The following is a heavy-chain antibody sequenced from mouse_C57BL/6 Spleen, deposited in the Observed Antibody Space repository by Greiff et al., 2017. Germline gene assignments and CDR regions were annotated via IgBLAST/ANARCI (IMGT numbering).Heavy chain of an antibody. CDR1: GYAFSSSW. D-gene: IGHD2-4*01. J-gene: IGHJ3*01. V-gene: IGHV1-82*01. CDR2: IYPGDGDT. CDR3: ANSIYYDYDERFAY. Sequence: VMLVESGPELVKPGASVKISCKASGYAFSSSWMNWVKQRPGKGLEWIGRIYPGDGDTNYNGKFKGKATLTADKSSSTAYMQLSSLTSEDSAVYFCANSIYYDYDERFAYWGQGTLVTVSA.